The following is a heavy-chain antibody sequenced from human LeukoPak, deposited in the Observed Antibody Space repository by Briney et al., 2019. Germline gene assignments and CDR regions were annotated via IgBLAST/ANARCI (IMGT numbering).Heavy chain of an antibody. Sequence: GGSLRLSCTASGFTFGDYIMSWFRQAPGKGLEWVGFIRRKAYGGTTEYAASVKGRFTISRDDSKSIAYLQMNSLKTEDTAVYYCARDRGWSLDYWGQGTLVTVSS. CDR1: GFTFGDYI. J-gene: IGHJ4*02. CDR3: ARDRGWSLDY. CDR2: IRRKAYGGTT. D-gene: IGHD6-19*01. V-gene: IGHV3-49*03.